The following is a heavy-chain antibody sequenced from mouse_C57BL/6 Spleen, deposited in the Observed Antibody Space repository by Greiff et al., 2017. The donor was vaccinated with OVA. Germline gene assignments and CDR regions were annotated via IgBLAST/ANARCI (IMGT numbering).Heavy chain of an antibody. V-gene: IGHV1-61*01. J-gene: IGHJ3*01. CDR1: GYTFTSYW. Sequence: VQLQQSGAELVRPGASVKLSCKASGYTFTSYWMDWVKQRPGQGLEWIGNINPSDSDTNYNQKFKDKATLTVDKSSSTSYMQLSSLTSEDSAVYYCAAYGYGGFDYWGQGTPVTVS. D-gene: IGHD2-2*01. CDR2: INPSDSDT. CDR3: AAYGYGGFDY.